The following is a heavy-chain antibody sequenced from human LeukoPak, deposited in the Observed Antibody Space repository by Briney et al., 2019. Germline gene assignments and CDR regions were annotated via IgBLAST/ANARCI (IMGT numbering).Heavy chain of an antibody. CDR3: ARGGPSYGSGSYYQFEY. J-gene: IGHJ4*02. V-gene: IGHV1-2*02. Sequence: ASVKVSCKASGYSFNSQGMNWVRQAPGQGLEWMGWINPNSGATKFAQKFQGRVTMTRDTSISTTYMELKRLTHNDTAMYYCARGGPSYGSGSYYQFEYWGQGSLVTVSS. CDR2: INPNSGAT. CDR1: GYSFNSQG. D-gene: IGHD3-10*01.